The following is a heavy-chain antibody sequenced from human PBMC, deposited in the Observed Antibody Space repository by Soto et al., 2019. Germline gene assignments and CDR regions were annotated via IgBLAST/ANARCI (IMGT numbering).Heavy chain of an antibody. J-gene: IGHJ6*02. V-gene: IGHV3-13*01. CDR3: VRLSGLTGTRKPFGGGYSYYYAMDV. CDR2: IGTAGDT. Sequence: EVQLVESGGGLVQPGGSLRLSCVASGFTFSTYDMHWVRQVTGKGLEWVSSIGTAGDTHYPGSVKGRFTISRENAKNSLLLQMNSLRAEDTAVYYCVRLSGLTGTRKPFGGGYSYYYAMDVWGQGTTVTVSS. CDR1: GFTFSTYD. D-gene: IGHD1-7*01.